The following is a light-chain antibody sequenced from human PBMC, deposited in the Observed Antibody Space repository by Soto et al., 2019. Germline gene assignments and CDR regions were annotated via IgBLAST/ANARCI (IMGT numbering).Light chain of an antibody. J-gene: IGKJ2*01. CDR2: GAS. CDR3: QQYYNWPPYT. Sequence: EVVMTQSPATLSVSPGDRATLSCRASQSVDTNVAWYQQKPGQPPRLLVHGASTRATGIPDRFTGVGSGTDFTLTISGLQYDDFAVYYCQQYYNWPPYTFGQGTKVQI. V-gene: IGKV3-15*01. CDR1: QSVDTN.